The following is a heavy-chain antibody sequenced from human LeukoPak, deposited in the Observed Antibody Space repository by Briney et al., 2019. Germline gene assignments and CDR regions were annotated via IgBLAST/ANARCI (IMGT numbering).Heavy chain of an antibody. D-gene: IGHD2-8*01. CDR2: ISSSGSTI. CDR3: AKDRCSNGVGCYYYLDV. J-gene: IGHJ6*03. Sequence: GGSLRLSCAASGFTFSDYYMSWIRQAPGKGLEWVSYISSSGSTIYYADSMKGRFTISRDNAKNSLYLQMNSLRAEDTAVYYCAKDRCSNGVGCYYYLDVWGKGTTVTISS. V-gene: IGHV3-11*04. CDR1: GFTFSDYY.